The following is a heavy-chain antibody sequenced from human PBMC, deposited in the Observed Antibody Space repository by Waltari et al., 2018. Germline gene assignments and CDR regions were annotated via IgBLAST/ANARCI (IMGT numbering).Heavy chain of an antibody. Sequence: QVQLVESGGGVVQPGRSLRLSCAASGFTFSSYGMHWVRQAPGKGLEWVAVIWYDGSNKYYADSVKGRFTSSRDNSKNTLYLQMNSLRAEDTAMYYCAKEGARGNYMDVWGKGTTVTVSS. CDR3: AKEGARGNYMDV. CDR1: GFTFSSYG. CDR2: IWYDGSNK. D-gene: IGHD2-15*01. J-gene: IGHJ6*03. V-gene: IGHV3-30*18.